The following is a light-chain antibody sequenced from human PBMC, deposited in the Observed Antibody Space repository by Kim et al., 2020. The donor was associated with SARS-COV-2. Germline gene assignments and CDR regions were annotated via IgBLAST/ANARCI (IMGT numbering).Light chain of an antibody. V-gene: IGKV3-20*01. J-gene: IGKJ1*01. CDR1: QSINNNY. CDR2: GAS. CDR3: QQYGTSPPWT. Sequence: PGERATLSCRASQSINNNYVAWYQQKTDQAPRLLIYGASTRATGIPDRFSGSGSGTDFTLTISRLEPEDLAVYYCQQYGTSPPWTFGQGTKVDIK.